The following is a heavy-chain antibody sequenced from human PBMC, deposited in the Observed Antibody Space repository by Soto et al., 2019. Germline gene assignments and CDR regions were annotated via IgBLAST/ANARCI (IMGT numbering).Heavy chain of an antibody. D-gene: IGHD3-22*01. J-gene: IGHJ5*02. CDR3: ARDRGPSSGYYPYWFDP. Sequence: QVQLVQSGAEVKKPGSTVKVSCKASEATFSSYAISWVRQAPGQGLEWMGEIIPIFGTANYAQKFQGRVTITADESTSTAYMELSSLRSEDTAVFYCARDRGPSSGYYPYWFDPWGQGTLVTVSS. V-gene: IGHV1-69*13. CDR1: EATFSSYA. CDR2: IIPIFGTA.